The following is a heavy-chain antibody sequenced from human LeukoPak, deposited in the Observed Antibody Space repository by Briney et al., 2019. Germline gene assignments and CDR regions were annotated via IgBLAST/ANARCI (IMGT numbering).Heavy chain of an antibody. V-gene: IGHV4-39*07. CDR2: VFYSGST. Sequence: SETLSLTCTVSDDSISGSRYYWGWIRLPPGTGLEWIGSVFYSGSTYYNPSLKSRVAISLDTSKSQFSLRLSSVTAADTAVYYCARGVSYSSSHFDYWGQGSQVTVSS. D-gene: IGHD6-6*01. J-gene: IGHJ4*02. CDR3: ARGVSYSSSHFDY. CDR1: DDSISGSRYY.